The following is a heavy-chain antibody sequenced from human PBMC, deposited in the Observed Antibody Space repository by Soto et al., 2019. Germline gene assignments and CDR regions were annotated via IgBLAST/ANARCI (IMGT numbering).Heavy chain of an antibody. CDR2: ISAYNGNT. Sequence: SVRASCKASGYTCTTYGIRWVRQAPGQGLEWMGWISAYNGNTNYAQKLQGRVTMTTDTSTSTAYMELRSLRSDDTAVYYCARSPYSSGWRDAFDIWGQGTMVTVSS. CDR3: ARSPYSSGWRDAFDI. CDR1: GYTCTTYG. V-gene: IGHV1-18*01. D-gene: IGHD6-19*01. J-gene: IGHJ3*02.